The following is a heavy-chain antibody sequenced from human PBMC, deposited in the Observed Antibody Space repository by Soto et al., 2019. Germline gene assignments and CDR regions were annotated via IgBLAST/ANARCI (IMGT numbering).Heavy chain of an antibody. Sequence: GGSLRLSCAASGFTFSDYYMSWIRQAPGKGLEWVSYISSSGSTIYYADSVKGRFTISRDNAKNSLYLQMNSLRAEDTAVYYCAREYCSSTSCYNGIDYWGQGTLVTVSS. CDR2: ISSSGSTI. CDR1: GFTFSDYY. D-gene: IGHD2-2*02. J-gene: IGHJ4*02. V-gene: IGHV3-11*01. CDR3: AREYCSSTSCYNGIDY.